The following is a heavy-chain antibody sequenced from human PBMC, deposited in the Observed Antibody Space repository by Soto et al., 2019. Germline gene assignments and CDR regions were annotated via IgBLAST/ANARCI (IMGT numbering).Heavy chain of an antibody. J-gene: IGHJ4*02. Sequence: GGSLRLSCAASGFTFSSYAMSWVRQAPRKGLEWVSAISGSGGSTYYADSVKGRFTISRDNSKNTLYLQMNSLRAEDTAVYYCAKDGYYYGSGSYPDYWGQGTLVTVSS. CDR1: GFTFSSYA. V-gene: IGHV3-23*01. CDR3: AKDGYYYGSGSYPDY. CDR2: ISGSGGST. D-gene: IGHD3-10*01.